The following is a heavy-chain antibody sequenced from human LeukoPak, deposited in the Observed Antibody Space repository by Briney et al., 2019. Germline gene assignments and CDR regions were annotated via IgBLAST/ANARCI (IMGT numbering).Heavy chain of an antibody. V-gene: IGHV3-30-3*02. Sequence: GGSLRLSCAASGFTFSSYAMHWVRQAPGKGLEWVAVISYDGSNKYYADSVKGRFTISRDNAKNTLYLQMNSLRAEDTAVYYCAKQMAVDYFDYWGQETLVTVSS. J-gene: IGHJ4*02. CDR2: ISYDGSNK. CDR3: AKQMAVDYFDY. CDR1: GFTFSSYA. D-gene: IGHD5-24*01.